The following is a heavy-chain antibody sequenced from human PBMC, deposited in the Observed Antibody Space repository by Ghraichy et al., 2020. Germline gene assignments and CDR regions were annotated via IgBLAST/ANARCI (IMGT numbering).Heavy chain of an antibody. CDR1: GFTFSSYS. CDR3: ARDALVLGGWFDP. D-gene: IGHD3-10*02. J-gene: IGHJ5*02. Sequence: GGSLRLSCAASGFTFSSYSMNWVRQAPGKGLEWVSSISSSSSYIYYADSVKGRFTISRDNAKNSLYLQMNSLRAEDTAVYYCARDALVLGGWFDPWGQGTLVTVSS. CDR2: ISSSSSYI. V-gene: IGHV3-21*01.